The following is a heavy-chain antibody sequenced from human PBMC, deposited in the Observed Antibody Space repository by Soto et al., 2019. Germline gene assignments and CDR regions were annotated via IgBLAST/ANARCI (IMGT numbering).Heavy chain of an antibody. Sequence: EVQLVESGGGLVQPGGSLRLSCAASGFTVSSKYMTWVRQAPGKGLEWVSVIYTDDSTYYADSVKGRFTISRDNSKPPLYLQMISLTAEDTAVYYCGRWWPDVTAPYYWGQGTLVTLSS. V-gene: IGHV3-66*01. D-gene: IGHD2-21*02. CDR2: IYTDDST. CDR1: GFTVSSKY. CDR3: GRWWPDVTAPYY. J-gene: IGHJ4*02.